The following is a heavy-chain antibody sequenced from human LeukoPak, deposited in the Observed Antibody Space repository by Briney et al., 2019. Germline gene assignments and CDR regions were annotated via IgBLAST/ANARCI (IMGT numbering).Heavy chain of an antibody. CDR3: ARGFIPTTQSSGWYS. CDR2: FDPEDGET. V-gene: IGHV1-24*01. CDR1: GYTLTELS. D-gene: IGHD6-19*01. Sequence: ASVKVSCKVSGYTLTELSMHWVRQAPGKGLEWMGGFDPEDGETIYAQKFQGRVTITADESTSTAYMELSSLRSEDTAVYYCARGFIPTTQSSGWYSWGQGTLVTVSS. J-gene: IGHJ4*02.